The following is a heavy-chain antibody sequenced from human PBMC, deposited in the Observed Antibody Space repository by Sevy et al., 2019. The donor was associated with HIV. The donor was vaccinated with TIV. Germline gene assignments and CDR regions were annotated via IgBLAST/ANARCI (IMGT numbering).Heavy chain of an antibody. D-gene: IGHD2-2*01. CDR2: IYYSGGT. CDR3: ARAGGVCSSTSCYDY. Sequence: SETLSLTCTVSGGSISSYYWSWIRQPPGKGLEWIGYIYYSGGTNYNPSPKSRVTISVDTSKNQLSLKLSSVTAADTAVYYCARAGGVCSSTSCYDYWGQGTLVTVSS. J-gene: IGHJ4*02. V-gene: IGHV4-59*01. CDR1: GGSISSYY.